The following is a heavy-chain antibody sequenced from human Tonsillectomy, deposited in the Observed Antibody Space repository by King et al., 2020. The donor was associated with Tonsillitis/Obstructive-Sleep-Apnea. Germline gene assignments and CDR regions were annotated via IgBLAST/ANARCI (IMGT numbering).Heavy chain of an antibody. CDR1: GFTFDDYA. CDR2: ISWNSGNI. D-gene: IGHD2-2*01. CDR3: AKDYAYGTSQPMYYFNY. V-gene: IGHV3-9*01. Sequence: QLVQSGGDLVQPGRSLRLSCAASGFTFDDYAMHWVRQAPGKGLEWVSGISWNSGNIAYADSVKGRFTISRDNAKNFLYLQMNSLRAEDTAFYYCAKDYAYGTSQPMYYFNYWGQGTLVTVSS. J-gene: IGHJ4*02.